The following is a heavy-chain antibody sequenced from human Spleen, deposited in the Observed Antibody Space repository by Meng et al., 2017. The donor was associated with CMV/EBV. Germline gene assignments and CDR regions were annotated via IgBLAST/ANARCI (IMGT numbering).Heavy chain of an antibody. Sequence: SGGSVTSVSSSWGWLRQPPGQGLEWIGTISYLGNTNYNPTLQSRVTMSLDTSKNHFSLKVTSVTATDTAVYFCARPAGYTGYDLDHWGQGTLVTVSS. CDR3: ARPAGYTGYDLDH. D-gene: IGHD5-12*01. CDR2: ISYLGNT. V-gene: IGHV4-39*02. CDR1: GGSVTSVSSS. J-gene: IGHJ4*02.